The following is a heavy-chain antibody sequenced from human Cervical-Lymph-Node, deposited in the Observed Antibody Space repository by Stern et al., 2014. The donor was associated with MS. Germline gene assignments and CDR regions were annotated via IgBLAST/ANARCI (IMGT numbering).Heavy chain of an antibody. D-gene: IGHD1-14*01. CDR3: ARQTTAWASDV. Sequence: VQLGQSGAELIRPGESLKISCKASGYKFSIYWIAWVRQMPGKGLEWMGIIYPGDSETSYSPYFQGQVTMSADKSTSTAYLQWSSLNASDTAMYFCARQTTAWASDVWGQGTLVTVSS. J-gene: IGHJ4*02. CDR1: GYKFSIYW. V-gene: IGHV5-51*01. CDR2: IYPGDSET.